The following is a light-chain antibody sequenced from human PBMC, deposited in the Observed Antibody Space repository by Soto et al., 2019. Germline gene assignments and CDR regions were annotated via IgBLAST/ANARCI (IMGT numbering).Light chain of an antibody. V-gene: IGKV3-20*01. Sequence: EIVLTQSPGTLSLSPWARATLSCRASQSVASSFIAWFQQKPGQPPRLLIYTASSRAPGIPDRFTASGSGTDFTLTITRLDPEDFAVHYCHKYGPSPLTFGGGTKVEI. CDR2: TAS. CDR3: HKYGPSPLT. J-gene: IGKJ4*01. CDR1: QSVASSF.